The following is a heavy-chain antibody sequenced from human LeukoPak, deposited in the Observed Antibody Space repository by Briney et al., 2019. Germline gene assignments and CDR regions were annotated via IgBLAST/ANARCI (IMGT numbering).Heavy chain of an antibody. D-gene: IGHD3-3*01. CDR1: GGSISSYY. J-gene: IGHJ4*02. Sequence: SETLSLTCTVSGGSISSYYWSWIRQPPGKGLEWIGYIYYSGSTNYNPSLKSRVTISVDTSTNQFSLKLSSVTAADTAVYYCARVTVWSGYYFDYWGQGTLVTVSS. V-gene: IGHV4-59*01. CDR2: IYYSGST. CDR3: ARVTVWSGYYFDY.